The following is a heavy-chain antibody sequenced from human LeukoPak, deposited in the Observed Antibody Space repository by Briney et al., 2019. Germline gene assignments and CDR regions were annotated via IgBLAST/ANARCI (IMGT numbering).Heavy chain of an antibody. D-gene: IGHD4-17*01. J-gene: IGHJ2*01. Sequence: SETLSLTCTVSGGSISSSSYYWGWIRQPPGKGLEWIGSIYYSGSTYYNPSLKSRVTISVDTSKNQFSLKLSSVTAADTAVYYCATRGDDYGDYGWYFDLWGRGTLVTVSS. V-gene: IGHV4-39*01. CDR2: IYYSGST. CDR1: GGSISSSSYY. CDR3: ATRGDDYGDYGWYFDL.